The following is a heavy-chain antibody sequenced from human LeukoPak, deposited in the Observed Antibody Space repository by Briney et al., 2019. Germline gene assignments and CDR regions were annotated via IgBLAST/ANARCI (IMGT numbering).Heavy chain of an antibody. CDR2: IYYSGST. CDR3: ERWSVTDRYYFDY. D-gene: IGHD4-17*01. J-gene: IGHJ4*02. CDR1: GGSIGSSSYY. Sequence: SETLSLTCTVSGGSIGSSSYYWRWIRQPPGRVLEWIVSIYYSGSTYYNPSLKSRVTISVDTSKNQFSLKLSSVTAADTAVYYCERWSVTDRYYFDYWGQGTLVTVSS. V-gene: IGHV4-39*01.